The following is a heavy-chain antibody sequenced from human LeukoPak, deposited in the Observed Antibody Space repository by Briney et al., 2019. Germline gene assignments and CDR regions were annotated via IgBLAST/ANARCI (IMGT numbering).Heavy chain of an antibody. D-gene: IGHD2-2*01. CDR3: AVGYCNSTICSRGFDH. CDR1: GGSISSGDYY. J-gene: IGHJ4*02. V-gene: IGHV4-30-4*01. CDR2: IYYSGST. Sequence: PSETLSLTCTVSGGSISSGDYYWSWIRQPPGKGLEWIGYIYYSGSTYYNPSLKSRVTISVDTSKSQFSLKLTSVTAADTAVYYCAVGYCNSTICSRGFDHWGQGALVSVSS.